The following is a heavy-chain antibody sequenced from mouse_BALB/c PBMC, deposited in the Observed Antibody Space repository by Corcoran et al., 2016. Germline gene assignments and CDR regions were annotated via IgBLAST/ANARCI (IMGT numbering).Heavy chain of an antibody. Sequence: QMQLVQSGPELKTPGGTVKISCKASGYTFTHYGMNWVKQAPGKGLKWMGWINTYTGEPTYADDFKGRFAFSLETSASTAYLQINNLKNEDMATYFCACLDYWGQGSTLTVSS. J-gene: IGHJ2*01. CDR1: GYTFTHYG. CDR3: ACLDY. CDR2: INTYTGEP. V-gene: IGHV9-1*02.